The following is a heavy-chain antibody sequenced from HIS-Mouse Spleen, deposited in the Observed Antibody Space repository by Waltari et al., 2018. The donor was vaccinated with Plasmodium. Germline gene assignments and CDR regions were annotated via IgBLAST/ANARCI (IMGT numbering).Heavy chain of an antibody. CDR2: ISYAGSNK. CDR3: ASSWYWYFDL. J-gene: IGHJ2*01. Sequence: QVPLVESGGGVVQPGRSLRLSCAASGFTFSSYAMHWVRQAPGKGLEWVAVISYAGSNKYYADPVKGRFTISRDNSKNTLYLQMNSLRAEDTAVYYGASSWYWYFDLWGRGTLVTVSS. V-gene: IGHV3-30-3*01. D-gene: IGHD6-13*01. CDR1: GFTFSSYA.